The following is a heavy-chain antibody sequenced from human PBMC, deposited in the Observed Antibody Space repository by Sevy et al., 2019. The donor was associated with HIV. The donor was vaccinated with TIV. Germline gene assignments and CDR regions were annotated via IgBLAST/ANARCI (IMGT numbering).Heavy chain of an antibody. J-gene: IGHJ4*02. D-gene: IGHD4-17*01. Sequence: GGYLRLSCAASGFTFSSYAMHWVRQAPGKGLEWVAVISYDGSNKYYADSVKDRFTISRDNSKNTLYLQMNSLRAEDTAVYYCASIPLTTNYWGQGTLVTVSS. V-gene: IGHV3-30*04. CDR3: ASIPLTTNY. CDR2: ISYDGSNK. CDR1: GFTFSSYA.